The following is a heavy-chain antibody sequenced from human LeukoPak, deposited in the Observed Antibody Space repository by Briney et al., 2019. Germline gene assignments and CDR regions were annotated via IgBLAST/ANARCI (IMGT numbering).Heavy chain of an antibody. CDR3: ARKAGRCSGGSCYSPNYYYYYMDV. V-gene: IGHV4-34*01. Sequence: SETLSLTCAVYGGSFSGYCWSWIRQPPGKGLEWIGEINHSGSTNDNPSLKSRVTISVDTSKNQFSLKLSSVTAADTAVYYCARKAGRCSGGSCYSPNYYYYYMDVWGKGTTVTVSS. D-gene: IGHD2-15*01. J-gene: IGHJ6*03. CDR2: INHSGST. CDR1: GGSFSGYC.